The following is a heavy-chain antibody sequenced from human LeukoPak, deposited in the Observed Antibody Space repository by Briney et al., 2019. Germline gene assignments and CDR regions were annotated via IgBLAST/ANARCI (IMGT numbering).Heavy chain of an antibody. Sequence: ASVKVSCKASGYTFTGYYMHWVRQAPGQGLEWMGWINPNSGGTNYAQKFQGRVTMTRDTSISTAYMELSRLRSDDTAVYYCARDLVPAAIPYYYMDVWGKRTTVTVSS. CDR2: INPNSGGT. CDR1: GYTFTGYY. D-gene: IGHD2-2*01. CDR3: ARDLVPAAIPYYYMDV. J-gene: IGHJ6*03. V-gene: IGHV1-2*02.